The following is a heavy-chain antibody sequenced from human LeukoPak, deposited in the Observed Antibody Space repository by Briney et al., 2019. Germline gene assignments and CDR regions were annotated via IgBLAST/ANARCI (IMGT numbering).Heavy chain of an antibody. D-gene: IGHD1-26*01. CDR2: LYSAGST. Sequence: GGSLRLSCAASGFTFSSYAMSWFRQAPGKGLEWVSLLYSAGSTYYADSVTGRFTISRDNSQNTLYLQMNSLRPDDTAVYYCARGFRSNPHDAFDIWGQGTMVTVSS. V-gene: IGHV3-66*02. CDR1: GFTFSSYA. CDR3: ARGFRSNPHDAFDI. J-gene: IGHJ3*02.